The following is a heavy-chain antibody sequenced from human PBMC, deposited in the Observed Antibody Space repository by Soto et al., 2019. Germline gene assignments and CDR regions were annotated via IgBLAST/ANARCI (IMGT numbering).Heavy chain of an antibody. CDR1: GGSINNHY. Sequence: SETLSLTCTVSGGSINNHYWSWIRQPPGKGLEWIGYIYHSGSTNYNPSLKSRVTISVDKSKNQFSLKLSSVTAADTAVYYCARELSSGWSDAFDIWGQGTMVTVSS. CDR3: ARELSSGWSDAFDI. D-gene: IGHD6-19*01. CDR2: IYHSGST. V-gene: IGHV4-59*11. J-gene: IGHJ3*02.